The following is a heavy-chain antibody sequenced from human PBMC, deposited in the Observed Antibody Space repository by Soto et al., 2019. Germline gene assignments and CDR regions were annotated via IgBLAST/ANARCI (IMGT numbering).Heavy chain of an antibody. J-gene: IGHJ4*02. CDR2: IIPIFGTA. D-gene: IGHD5-12*01. CDR3: ARAPSRDGYETHYFDY. CDR1: RGTFSSYA. Sequence: SVKVSCKASRGTFSSYAISWVRQAPGQGLEWMGGIIPIFGTANYAQKFQGRVTITADESTSTAYMELSSLRSEDTAVYYCARAPSRDGYETHYFDYWGQGTLVTVSS. V-gene: IGHV1-69*13.